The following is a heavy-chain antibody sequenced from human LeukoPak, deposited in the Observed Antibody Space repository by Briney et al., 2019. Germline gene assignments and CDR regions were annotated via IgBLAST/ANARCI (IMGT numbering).Heavy chain of an antibody. D-gene: IGHD3-9*01. J-gene: IGHJ4*02. Sequence: SETLSLTCAVYGGSFSGYYWSWIRQPPGKGLEWIGEINHSGSTNYNPSLKSRVTISVDTSKNQFSLKLSSVTAADTAVYYCARGPKYYDILTGTNYPSPNFDYWGQGTLVTVSS. V-gene: IGHV4-34*01. CDR3: ARGPKYYDILTGTNYPSPNFDY. CDR1: GGSFSGYY. CDR2: INHSGST.